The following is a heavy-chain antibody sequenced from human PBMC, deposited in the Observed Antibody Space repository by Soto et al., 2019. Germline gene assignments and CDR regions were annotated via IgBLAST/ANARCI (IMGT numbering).Heavy chain of an antibody. CDR2: ISYDGSNK. V-gene: IGHV3-30-3*01. J-gene: IGHJ4*02. CDR3: AREAEALDY. Sequence: QVQLVESGGGVVQPGRSLRLSCAASGFTFSSYAMHWVRQAPGKGLEWVAIISYDGSNKYYADSVKGRFTISRDNSKRTVALQMDSLRGEDTAVYYCAREAEALDYWGQGTLVTVSS. CDR1: GFTFSSYA.